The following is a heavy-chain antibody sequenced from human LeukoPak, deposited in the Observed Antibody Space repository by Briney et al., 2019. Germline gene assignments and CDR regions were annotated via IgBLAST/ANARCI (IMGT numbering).Heavy chain of an antibody. J-gene: IGHJ4*02. Sequence: SQTLSLTCTVSGGSISRGSYYWSWIRQPAGNGLEWIGRIYTSGSTNYNPSLKSRVTISVDTSKNQFSLKLSSVTAADTAVYYCATKGKDSSFDYWGQGTLVTVSS. CDR2: IYTSGST. D-gene: IGHD6-13*01. V-gene: IGHV4-61*02. CDR3: ATKGKDSSFDY. CDR1: GGSISRGSYY.